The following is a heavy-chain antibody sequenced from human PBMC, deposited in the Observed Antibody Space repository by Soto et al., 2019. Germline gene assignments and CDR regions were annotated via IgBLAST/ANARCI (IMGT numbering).Heavy chain of an antibody. D-gene: IGHD1-20*01. CDR3: ARDKWNNPYYYYGMDV. Sequence: SLKVSCKASGGTFSSYAISWVRQAPGQGLEWMGGIIPIFGTANYAQKFQGRVTITADESTSTAYMELSSLRSEDTAVYYCARDKWNNPYYYYGMDVWGQGTTVTVSS. CDR1: GGTFSSYA. CDR2: IIPIFGTA. V-gene: IGHV1-69*13. J-gene: IGHJ6*02.